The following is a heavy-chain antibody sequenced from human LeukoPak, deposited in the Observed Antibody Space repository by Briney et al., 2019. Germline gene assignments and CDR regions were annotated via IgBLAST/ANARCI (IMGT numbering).Heavy chain of an antibody. J-gene: IGHJ4*02. V-gene: IGHV3-30*18. CDR1: GFTFSSYG. CDR2: ISYDGSNK. Sequence: GRSLRPSCAASGFTFSSYGMHWVRQAPGKGLEWVAVISYDGSNKYYADSVKGRFTISRDNSKNTLYLQMNSLRAEDTAVYYCAKVLCRGSCYSIDYWGQGTLVTVSS. CDR3: AKVLCRGSCYSIDY. D-gene: IGHD2-15*01.